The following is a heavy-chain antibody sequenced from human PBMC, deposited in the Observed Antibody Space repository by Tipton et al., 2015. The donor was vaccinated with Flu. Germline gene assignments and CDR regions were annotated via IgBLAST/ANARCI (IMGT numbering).Heavy chain of an antibody. CDR2: ISSSGSTI. D-gene: IGHD2-2*01. Sequence: SLRLSCAASGFTFSDYYMSWIRQAPGKGLEWISYISSSGSTIYYADSVKGRFTISRDNAKNSLYLQMNSLRAEDTAVYYCARVGCSSTSCSHYYYYYGMDVWGQGTTVTVSS. V-gene: IGHV3-11*01. CDR3: ARVGCSSTSCSHYYYYYGMDV. CDR1: GFTFSDYY. J-gene: IGHJ6*02.